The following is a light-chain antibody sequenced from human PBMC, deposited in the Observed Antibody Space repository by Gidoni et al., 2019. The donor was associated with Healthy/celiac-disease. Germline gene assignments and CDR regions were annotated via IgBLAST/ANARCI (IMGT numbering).Light chain of an antibody. CDR3: QQYNNGPLT. J-gene: IGKJ4*01. Sequence: EIVMTQSPATLSVSPGERATLSCRASQSVSSTLAWYQQKPGQAPRLLIYGASTRATGIPARFSGSVSGTEFTLTISSLQSEDFAVYYCQQYNNGPLTFGGGTKVEIK. CDR2: GAS. V-gene: IGKV3-15*01. CDR1: QSVSST.